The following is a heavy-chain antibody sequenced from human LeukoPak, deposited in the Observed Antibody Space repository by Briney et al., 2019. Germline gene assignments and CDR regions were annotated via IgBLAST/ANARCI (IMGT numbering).Heavy chain of an antibody. CDR3: VKTMVVFGGLIRTDAFDI. J-gene: IGHJ3*02. CDR2: INSDGGSS. Sequence: GGSLRLSCSASGFSFNKYAVHWVRQAPGKGLEYVSGINSDGGSSHYADSAKGRFTISRDNSKNALYLQLSSLRPEDTALYYCVKTMVVFGGLIRTDAFDIWGQGTMVTVSS. CDR1: GFSFNKYA. V-gene: IGHV3-64D*06. D-gene: IGHD3-10*01.